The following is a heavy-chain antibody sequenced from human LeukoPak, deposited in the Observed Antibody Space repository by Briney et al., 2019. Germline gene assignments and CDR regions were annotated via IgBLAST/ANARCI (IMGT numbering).Heavy chain of an antibody. V-gene: IGHV3-15*01. CDR1: GFTFSNAW. Sequence: GGSLRLSCAASGFTFSNAWMSWVRQAPGKGLEWVGRVKSRTDGGTTDYAAPVKGRFTISRDDSKNTLYLQMNSLKSEDTAVYYCTSDLDPGDYWGQGTLVTVSS. J-gene: IGHJ4*02. CDR3: TSDLDPGDY. D-gene: IGHD1-1*01. CDR2: VKSRTDGGTT.